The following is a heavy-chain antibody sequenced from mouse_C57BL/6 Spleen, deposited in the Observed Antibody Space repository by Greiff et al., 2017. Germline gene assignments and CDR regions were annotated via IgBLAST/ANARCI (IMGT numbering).Heavy chain of an antibody. J-gene: IGHJ1*03. CDR2: IYPGDGDT. CDR3: AGTRDYGSSYWYFDD. CDR1: GYAFSSYW. V-gene: IGHV1-80*01. D-gene: IGHD1-1*01. Sequence: VQLQQSGAELVKPGASVKISCKASGYAFSSYWMNWVKQRPGKGLEWIGQIYPGDGDTNYNGKFKGKATLTADKSSSTAYMQLSSLTSEDSAVYFCAGTRDYGSSYWYFDDWGTGTTVTVSS.